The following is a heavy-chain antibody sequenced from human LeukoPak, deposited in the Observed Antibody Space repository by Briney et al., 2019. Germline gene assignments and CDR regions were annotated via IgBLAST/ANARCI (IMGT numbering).Heavy chain of an antibody. CDR1: GFTFSSYG. D-gene: IGHD2-15*01. J-gene: IGHJ4*02. V-gene: IGHV3-30*18. Sequence: GRSLRLSCAASGFTFSSYGMHWVRQAPGKGLEWVAVISYDGSNKYYADSVKGRFTISRDNSKNTLYLQMNSLRVEDTAVYYCAKDSVVVAATWEYNFDYWGQGTLVTVSS. CDR2: ISYDGSNK. CDR3: AKDSVVVAATWEYNFDY.